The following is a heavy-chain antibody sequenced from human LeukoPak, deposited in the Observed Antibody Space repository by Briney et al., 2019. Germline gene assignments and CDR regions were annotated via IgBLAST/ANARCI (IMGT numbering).Heavy chain of an antibody. CDR2: IYYSGST. CDR3: ARRVSSDYYYFDY. Sequence: SETLSLTCTVSGVSITTYYWSWIRQTPGKGLELIGYIYYSGSTNYNPSLKSRVTISIDKSKNQFSLSLSSVTAADTAMYYCARRVSSDYYYFDYWGQGTLVTVSS. J-gene: IGHJ4*02. V-gene: IGHV4-59*01. CDR1: GVSITTYY. D-gene: IGHD3-22*01.